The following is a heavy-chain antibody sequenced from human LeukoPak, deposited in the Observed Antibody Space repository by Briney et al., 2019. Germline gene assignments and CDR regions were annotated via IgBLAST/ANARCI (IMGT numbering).Heavy chain of an antibody. Sequence: GGSLRLSCAASGFTFSNAWMSWVRQAPGKGLEWVGRITSKTDGGTTDYAAPVKGRFTISGDDSRNTLYLQMNSLQIQDTAVYYCTYLRSGSFDYWGQGTLVTVSS. J-gene: IGHJ4*02. CDR1: GFTFSNAW. D-gene: IGHD3-10*01. V-gene: IGHV3-15*01. CDR2: ITSKTDGGTT. CDR3: TYLRSGSFDY.